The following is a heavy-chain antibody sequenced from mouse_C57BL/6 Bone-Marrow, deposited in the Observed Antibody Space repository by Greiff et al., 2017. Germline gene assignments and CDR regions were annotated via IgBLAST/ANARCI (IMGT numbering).Heavy chain of an antibody. V-gene: IGHV1-9*01. D-gene: IGHD1-1*01. J-gene: IGHJ4*01. CDR1: GYTFTGYW. CDR3: ERWRLLRYYAMDY. CDR2: ILPGIGST. Sequence: QVQLQQSGAELMKPGASVKLSCKATGYTFTGYWIEWVKQRPGHGLEWIGEILPGIGSTNYNEKFKGKATFTADTSSNTAYMKLSSLTTEDSAIYYCERWRLLRYYAMDYWGQGTSVTVSA.